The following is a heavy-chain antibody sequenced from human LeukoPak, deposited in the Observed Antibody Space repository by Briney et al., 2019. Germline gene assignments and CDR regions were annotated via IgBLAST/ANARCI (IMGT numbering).Heavy chain of an antibody. Sequence: GGSLRLSCAASGFTFSTNWMHWVRQAPGKGLVWVSRINGVGSRTNYADSVEGRFTISRDNAKNTVYLQMNSLRAEDTAVYYCARGATYAYYFDYWGQGILVTVSS. J-gene: IGHJ4*02. D-gene: IGHD4-17*01. V-gene: IGHV3-74*01. CDR1: GFTFSTNW. CDR2: INGVGSRT. CDR3: ARGATYAYYFDY.